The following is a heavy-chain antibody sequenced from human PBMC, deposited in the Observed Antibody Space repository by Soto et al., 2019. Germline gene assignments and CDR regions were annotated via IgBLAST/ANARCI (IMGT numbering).Heavy chain of an antibody. D-gene: IGHD1-1*01. CDR3: ARGGYGDY. CDR1: GYGFTTYG. J-gene: IGHJ4*02. Sequence: QVHLVQSGAEVKKPGASVKVSCKGSGYGFTTYGITWVRQAPGQGLEWMAWISAHNGNTNYAQKLQGRVTVTRDTSTSTAYMELRSLRSDDTAVYYCARGGYGDYWSQGALVTVSS. V-gene: IGHV1-18*01. CDR2: ISAHNGNT.